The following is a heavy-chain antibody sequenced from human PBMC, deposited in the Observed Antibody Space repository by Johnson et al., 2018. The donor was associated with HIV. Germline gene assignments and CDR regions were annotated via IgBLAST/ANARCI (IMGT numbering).Heavy chain of an antibody. CDR3: AKDLLTLDAFDI. CDR2: ISDSGST. V-gene: IGHV3-23*04. J-gene: IGHJ3*02. Sequence: VQLVESVGGLVKPGGSLRLSCAASEFTYSDFYINWIRQPPGKGLEWVSSISDSGSTYYADSVKGRFTISRDNSKNTLYLQMNSLRAEDTAVYYCAKDLLTLDAFDIWGQGTMVTVSS. CDR1: EFTYSDFY.